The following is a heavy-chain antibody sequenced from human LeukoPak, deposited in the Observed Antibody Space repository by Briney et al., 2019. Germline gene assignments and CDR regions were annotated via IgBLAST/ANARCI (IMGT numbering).Heavy chain of an antibody. J-gene: IGHJ4*02. CDR1: GFTFSSCS. CDR2: ISSSSYYT. V-gene: IGHV3-21*01. CDR3: ARDARICSGGSCYFDF. Sequence: TGGSLRLSCAASGFTFSSCSMNWVRQAPGKGLEWVASISSSSYYTYYADSVKGRFTISRDNAKTSLYLQMNSLRAEDTAVYYCARDARICSGGSCYFDFWGQGTLVTVSS. D-gene: IGHD2-15*01.